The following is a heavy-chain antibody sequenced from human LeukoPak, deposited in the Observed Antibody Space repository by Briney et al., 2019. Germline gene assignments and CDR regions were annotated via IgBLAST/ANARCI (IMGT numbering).Heavy chain of an antibody. CDR2: IHNSGGT. Sequence: PSETLSLTCTFSGGSISSNGYYWIWIRQHPGKGLEGIEYIHNSGGTHSTTSLKSRATMSVDTTKIQCYVRLSSVTAADTAVYYCAREVAYRWFDPWGPGTLVTVSS. CDR3: AREVAYRWFDP. V-gene: IGHV4-31*03. J-gene: IGHJ5*02. CDR1: GGSISSNGYY.